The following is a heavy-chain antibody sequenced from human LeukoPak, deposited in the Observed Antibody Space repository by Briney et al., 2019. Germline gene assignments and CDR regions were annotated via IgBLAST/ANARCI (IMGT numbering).Heavy chain of an antibody. CDR1: GFTFSNYW. D-gene: IGHD1-26*01. CDR2: ISTDGSTI. V-gene: IGHV3-74*01. Sequence: GGSLRLSCAGSGFTFSNYWMHWVRQVPGKGLVWVSRISTDGSTINYADSVKGRFTISRDNAKNTLYLQMNSLRPEDTAVYYCVSDSESRSGGDHWGQGTLVTVSS. J-gene: IGHJ4*02. CDR3: VSDSESRSGGDH.